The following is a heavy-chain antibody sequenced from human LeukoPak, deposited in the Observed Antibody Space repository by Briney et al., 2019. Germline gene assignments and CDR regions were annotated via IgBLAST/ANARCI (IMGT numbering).Heavy chain of an antibody. V-gene: IGHV3-23*01. J-gene: IGHJ4*02. CDR2: ISGGGYST. Sequence: GGSLRLSCAASGFTVSSNYMSWVRQAPGKGLEWVSAISGGGYSTYYADSVKGRFTISRDNSKNTLYLQMNSLRAEDTAVYYCAKDSPVLTYWGQGTLVTVSS. CDR3: AKDSPVLTY. CDR1: GFTVSSNY.